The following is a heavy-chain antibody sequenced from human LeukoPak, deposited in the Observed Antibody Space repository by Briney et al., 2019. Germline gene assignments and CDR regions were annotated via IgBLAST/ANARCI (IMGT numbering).Heavy chain of an antibody. D-gene: IGHD3-10*01. Sequence: SETLSLTCTVSGGSISSSSYYWGWIRQPPGKGLEWIGSIYYSGSTYYNPSLKSRVTISVDTSKNQFSLKLSSVTAADTAVYYCAREEYYYGSGSYLDYWGQGTLVTVSS. CDR1: GGSISSSSYY. CDR2: IYYSGST. V-gene: IGHV4-39*02. CDR3: AREEYYYGSGSYLDY. J-gene: IGHJ4*02.